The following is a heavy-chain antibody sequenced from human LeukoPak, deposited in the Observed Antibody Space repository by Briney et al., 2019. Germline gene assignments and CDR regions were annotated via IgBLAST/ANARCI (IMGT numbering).Heavy chain of an antibody. CDR1: GFTFSSYA. J-gene: IGHJ4*01. Sequence: GGSLRLSCAASGFTFSSYAMSWVRQAPGKGLEWVSSVSGTGGRTYYADSVKGRFTISRDNSKNTLSLQMNSLTAEDTAVYYCAKAHLRRVTADDSYDYWGHGTLVTVSS. CDR3: AKAHLRRVTADDSYDY. D-gene: IGHD2-2*01. V-gene: IGHV3-23*01. CDR2: VSGTGGRT.